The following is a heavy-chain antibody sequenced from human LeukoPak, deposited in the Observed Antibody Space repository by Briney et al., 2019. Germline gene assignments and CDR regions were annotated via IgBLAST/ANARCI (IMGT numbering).Heavy chain of an antibody. CDR1: GGSISSSNW. J-gene: IGHJ4*02. V-gene: IGHV4-4*02. D-gene: IGHD1-26*01. CDR3: ARVRSSRAFDY. CDR2: IYHSGST. Sequence: SGTLSLTCAVSGGSISSSNWWSWVRQPPGKGLEWIGEIYHSGSTNYNPSLKSRVTISADKSKNQFSLKLSSVTAADTAVYYCARVRSSRAFDYWGQGTLVTVSS.